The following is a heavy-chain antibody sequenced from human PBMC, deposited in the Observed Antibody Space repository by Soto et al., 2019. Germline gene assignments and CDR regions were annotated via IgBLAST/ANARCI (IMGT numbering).Heavy chain of an antibody. CDR3: ARVLIMGVYASSGYGVAPDAFDI. J-gene: IGHJ3*02. Sequence: QVQLVESGGGLVKPGGSVRLSCAASGFTFSDYYMSWIRQAPGKGLEWVSYISRSGSPIHYADSVKGRFTISRDNAKNSLFLQMNSLRGDDTAVYYCARVLIMGVYASSGYGVAPDAFDIWGQGTMVSVSS. CDR1: GFTFSDYY. CDR2: ISRSGSPI. D-gene: IGHD3-22*01. V-gene: IGHV3-11*01.